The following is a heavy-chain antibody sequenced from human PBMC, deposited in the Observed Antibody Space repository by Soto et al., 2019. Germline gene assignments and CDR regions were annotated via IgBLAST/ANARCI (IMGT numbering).Heavy chain of an antibody. CDR3: ARFVVVPAAISRPYYYYYYGMDV. D-gene: IGHD2-2*02. J-gene: IGHJ6*02. CDR1: GFTSSSSA. V-gene: IGHV3-23*01. Sequence: EVKILESGGGFVQPGGSLRLSCAASGFTSSSSAMSWVRQAPGRGLEWVSAISGSGGTTYYADSVKGRFTISRDNSKNTLYLQMNNLRAEDTAVYYCARFVVVPAAISRPYYYYYYGMDVWGQGTTVTVSS. CDR2: ISGSGGTT.